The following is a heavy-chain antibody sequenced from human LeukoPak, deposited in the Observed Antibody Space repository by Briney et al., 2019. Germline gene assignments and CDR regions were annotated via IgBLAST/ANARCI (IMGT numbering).Heavy chain of an antibody. D-gene: IGHD3-10*01. Sequence: GGSLRLSCAASGFSVNTNYMTWVRQAPGKGLEWISVLYSGGGAYYADSVKDRFTISRDYSQNTLLLQMDNVRAEDTALYYCARGKTSGDIIEDAFDIWAKGQWSPSLQ. CDR2: LYSGGGA. J-gene: IGHJ3*02. CDR3: ARGKTSGDIIEDAFDI. V-gene: IGHV3-66*01. CDR1: GFSVNTNY.